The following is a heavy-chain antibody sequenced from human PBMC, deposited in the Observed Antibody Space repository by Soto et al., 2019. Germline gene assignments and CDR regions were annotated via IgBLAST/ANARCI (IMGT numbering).Heavy chain of an antibody. CDR1: GGSISSSSYY. V-gene: IGHV4-39*01. J-gene: IGHJ6*02. D-gene: IGHD6-6*01. CDR2: IYYSGST. Sequence: QLQLQESGPGLVKPSETLSLTCTVSGGSISSSSYYWGWIRQPPGKGLEWIGSIYYSGSTYYNPSLKSRVTLPVDTTKNPLSLTLSSVTAADTAVYYCARQRLAARLGYYGMDVWGQGTTVTVSS. CDR3: ARQRLAARLGYYGMDV.